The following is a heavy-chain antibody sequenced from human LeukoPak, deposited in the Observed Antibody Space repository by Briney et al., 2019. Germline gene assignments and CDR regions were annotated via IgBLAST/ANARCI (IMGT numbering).Heavy chain of an antibody. D-gene: IGHD1-26*01. CDR1: GYTFTGYY. CDR2: MNPNSGNT. J-gene: IGHJ4*02. Sequence: ASVKVSCKASGYTFTGYYMHWVRQAPGQGLEWMGWMNPNSGNTGYAQKFQGRVTITRNTSISTAYMELSSLRSEDTAVYYCARSRGSYLRRSYYFDYWGQGTLVTVSS. CDR3: ARSRGSYLRRSYYFDY. V-gene: IGHV1-8*03.